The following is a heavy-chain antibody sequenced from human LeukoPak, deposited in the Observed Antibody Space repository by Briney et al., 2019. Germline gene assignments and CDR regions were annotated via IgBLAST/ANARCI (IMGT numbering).Heavy chain of an antibody. CDR1: GFIFSSYS. Sequence: GGSLRLSCAASGFIFSSYSMNWVRQAPGKGLEWVSSISSGSSDIYYADSVKGRFTISRDNAKNSLYLQMNSLSAEDTAVYYCAYTSGYDFSSYYYYYMDVWGKGTTVTVSS. CDR3: AYTSGYDFSSYYYYYMDV. J-gene: IGHJ6*03. D-gene: IGHD5-12*01. V-gene: IGHV3-21*01. CDR2: ISSGSSDI.